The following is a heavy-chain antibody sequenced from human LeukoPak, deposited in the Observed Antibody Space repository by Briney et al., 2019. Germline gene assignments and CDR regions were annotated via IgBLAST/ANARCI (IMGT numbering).Heavy chain of an antibody. D-gene: IGHD2-15*01. CDR1: GLTFSDYT. CDR3: AIVVVTNYGMDV. J-gene: IGHJ6*02. CDR2: IYSGAGPK. V-gene: IGHV3-48*02. Sequence: GGSLRLSCAASGLTFSDYTVNWVRQAPGKGLEWISNIYSGAGPKYYADSVKGRFTISRDNAENSVSLRMSSLRDEDTAVYYCAIVVVTNYGMDVWGQGTTVTVPS.